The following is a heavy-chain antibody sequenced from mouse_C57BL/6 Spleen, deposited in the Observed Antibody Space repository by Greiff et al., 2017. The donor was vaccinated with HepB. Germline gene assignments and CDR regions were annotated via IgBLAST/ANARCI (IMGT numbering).Heavy chain of an antibody. CDR1: GYTFTSYW. J-gene: IGHJ4*01. D-gene: IGHD1-1*01. CDR3: ARSVITTVVAGAMDY. CDR2: INPSNGGT. Sequence: VQLQQPGTELVKPGASVKLSCKASGYTFTSYWMHWVKQRPGQALEWIGNINPSNGGTNYNEKFKSKATLTVDKSSSTAYMQLSSLTSEDSAVYYCARSVITTVVAGAMDYWGQGTSVTVSS. V-gene: IGHV1-53*01.